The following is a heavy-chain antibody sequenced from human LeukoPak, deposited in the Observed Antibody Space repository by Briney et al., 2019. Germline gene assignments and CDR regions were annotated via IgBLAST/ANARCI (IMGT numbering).Heavy chain of an antibody. CDR3: TQGYCSGGSCSNVDFDY. Sequence: PAASVKVSCKASGGTFSSYAISWVRQAPGQGLGWMGGIIPIFGTANYAQKFQGRVTITADESTSTAYMELSSLRSEDTAVYYCTQGYCSGGSCSNVDFDYWGQGTLVTVSS. V-gene: IGHV1-69*13. J-gene: IGHJ4*02. D-gene: IGHD2-15*01. CDR1: GGTFSSYA. CDR2: IIPIFGTA.